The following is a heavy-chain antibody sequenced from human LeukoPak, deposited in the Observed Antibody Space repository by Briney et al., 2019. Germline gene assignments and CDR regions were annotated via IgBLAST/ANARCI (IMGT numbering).Heavy chain of an antibody. J-gene: IGHJ4*02. CDR2: IYTSGST. CDR1: GGSICCYN. Sequence: NPSETLSFTSTVSGGSICCYNWSWIRQPAGKGLEWVGRIYTSGSTNYNPSLKSRVTMSVDTSKNQISLKVNSVTAADTAVYYCARESYSSFYLFDFWGREPVVSVSS. D-gene: IGHD6-6*01. CDR3: ARESYSSFYLFDF. V-gene: IGHV4-4*07.